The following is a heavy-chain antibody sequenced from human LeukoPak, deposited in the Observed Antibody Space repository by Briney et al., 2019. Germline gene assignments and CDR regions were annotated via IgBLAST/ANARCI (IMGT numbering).Heavy chain of an antibody. CDR1: GFTFSSYA. CDR2: ISYDGSNK. V-gene: IGHV3-30*04. Sequence: GGSLRLSCAASGFTFSSYAMHWVRQAPGKGLEWVAVISYDGSNKYYAGSVKGRFTISRDNSKNTLYLQMNSLRAEDTAVYYCARDKLLEYGNWFDPWGQGILVTVSS. CDR3: ARDKLLEYGNWFDP. J-gene: IGHJ5*02. D-gene: IGHD1-1*01.